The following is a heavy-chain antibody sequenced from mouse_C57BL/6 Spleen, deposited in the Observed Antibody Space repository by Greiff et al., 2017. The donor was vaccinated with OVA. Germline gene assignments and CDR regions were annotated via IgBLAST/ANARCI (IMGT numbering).Heavy chain of an antibody. CDR3: TTNWDMWYFDV. D-gene: IGHD4-1*01. J-gene: IGHJ1*03. CDR1: GYTFTDYE. CDR2: IDPETGGT. V-gene: IGHV1-15*01. Sequence: VKVVESGAELVRPGASVTLSCKASGYTFTDYEMHWVKQTPVHGLEWIGAIDPETGGTAYNQKFKGKAILTADKSSSTAYMELRSLTSEDSAVYYCTTNWDMWYFDVWGTGTTVTVSS.